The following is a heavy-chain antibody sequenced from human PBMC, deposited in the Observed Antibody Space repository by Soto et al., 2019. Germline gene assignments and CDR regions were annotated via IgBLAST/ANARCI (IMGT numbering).Heavy chain of an antibody. CDR3: ARLYCTSSTCDSWFDP. CDR1: GYTFTTFW. V-gene: IGHV5-10-1*01. Sequence: GESLKISCTGFGYTFTTFWISWVRQMPGRGLEWMGRIDPRDSYTTYSPSFQGNVTISVDKSIRTAYLQWGSLKASDTAMYYCARLYCTSSTCDSWFDPWGQGTMVTVSS. J-gene: IGHJ5*02. CDR2: IDPRDSYT. D-gene: IGHD2-2*01.